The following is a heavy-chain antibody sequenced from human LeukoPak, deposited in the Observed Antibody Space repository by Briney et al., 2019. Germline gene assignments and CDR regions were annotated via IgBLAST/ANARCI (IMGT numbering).Heavy chain of an antibody. Sequence: ASETLSLTCIASGGSMSGSYWSWIRQPPGKGLEWLGNIYFTGSSKSNPSLKSRVTISLDTSKNQFSLRLASVTAADTAVYYCANLYGDYTIFDYWGQGTLVTVSS. CDR3: ANLYGDYTIFDY. J-gene: IGHJ4*02. CDR1: GGSMSGSY. V-gene: IGHV4-4*09. CDR2: IYFTGSS. D-gene: IGHD4-17*01.